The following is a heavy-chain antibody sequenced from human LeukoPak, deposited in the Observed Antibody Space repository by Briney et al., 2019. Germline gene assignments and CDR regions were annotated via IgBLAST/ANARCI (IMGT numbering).Heavy chain of an antibody. J-gene: IGHJ4*02. Sequence: GGSLRLSCAASGFTFTTYTMGWVRQIPGKGLEWFSAINVNADSTYYADSVKGRFTISRDNSKNTLYLQMNSLPAEDTAVYYCAKGSSGGWPYYFDYWGQGTLVTVSS. CDR1: GFTFTTYT. CDR3: AKGSSGGWPYYFDY. V-gene: IGHV3-23*01. D-gene: IGHD6-19*01. CDR2: INVNADST.